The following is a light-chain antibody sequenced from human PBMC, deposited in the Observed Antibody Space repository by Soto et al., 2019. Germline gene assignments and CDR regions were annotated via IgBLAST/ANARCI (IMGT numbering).Light chain of an antibody. CDR3: QQRGDWPWT. V-gene: IGKV3-11*01. CDR2: DAS. CDR1: RSVTDY. J-gene: IGKJ1*01. Sequence: ETVLTQSGATLSLSPGERATLSCRASRSVTDYLAWYQQRPGQAPRLLIYDASNRATGIPARFSGSGSGTDFTLTISSLEPEDFAVYYCQQRGDWPWTFGQGTKVDIK.